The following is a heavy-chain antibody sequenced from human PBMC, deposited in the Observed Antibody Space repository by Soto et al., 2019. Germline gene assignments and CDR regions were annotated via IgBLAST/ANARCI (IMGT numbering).Heavy chain of an antibody. CDR2: IIPIFGTA. Sequence: SVKVSCKASGGTFSSYAISWVRQAPGQGLEWMGGIIPIFGTANYAQKFQGRVTITADKSTSTAYMELSSLRSEDTAVYYCARAAKWSGYPPYYYYYGMDVWCQGTTVTVS. V-gene: IGHV1-69*06. CDR3: ARAAKWSGYPPYYYYYGMDV. D-gene: IGHD3-3*01. J-gene: IGHJ6*02. CDR1: GGTFSSYA.